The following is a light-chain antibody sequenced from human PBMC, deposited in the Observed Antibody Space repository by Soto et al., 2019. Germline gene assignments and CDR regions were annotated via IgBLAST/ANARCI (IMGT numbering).Light chain of an antibody. CDR2: EVT. CDR1: SSDVGGYNY. Sequence: QSVLTQPASVSGAPGQSVTISCTGTSSDVGGYNYVSWYQQYPGKAPKLLIYEVTYRPSGAANRFSGSKSANAASLTISVLQAEDEADYYCSSYSSPNTVVFGGGTQVTVL. V-gene: IGLV2-14*01. CDR3: SSYSSPNTVV. J-gene: IGLJ2*01.